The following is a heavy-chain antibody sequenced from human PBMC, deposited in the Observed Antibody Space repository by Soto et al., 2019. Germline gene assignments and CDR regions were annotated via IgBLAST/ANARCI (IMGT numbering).Heavy chain of an antibody. Sequence: ASVKVSCKASGYTFTSYGISWVRQAPGQGLEWMGWISAYNGNTNYAQKLQGRVTMTTDTSTSTAYMELRSLRSDDTAVYYCARDIYDSSGPVDAFDIWGQGTMVTVSS. J-gene: IGHJ3*02. CDR3: ARDIYDSSGPVDAFDI. D-gene: IGHD3-22*01. CDR1: GYTFTSYG. CDR2: ISAYNGNT. V-gene: IGHV1-18*01.